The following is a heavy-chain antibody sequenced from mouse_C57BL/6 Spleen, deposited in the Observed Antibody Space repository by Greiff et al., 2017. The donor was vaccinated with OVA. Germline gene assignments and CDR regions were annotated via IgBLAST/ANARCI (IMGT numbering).Heavy chain of an antibody. V-gene: IGHV1-61*01. CDR1: GYTFTSYW. CDR2: IYPSDSET. D-gene: IGHD1-1*01. J-gene: IGHJ2*01. CDR3: ARWGTTVVANFDY. Sequence: QVQLQQPGAELVRPGSSVKLSCKASGYTFTSYWMDWVKQRPGQGLEWIGNIYPSDSETHYNQKFKDKATLTVDKSSSTAYMQLSSLTSEDSAVYYCARWGTTVVANFDYWGQGTTLTVSS.